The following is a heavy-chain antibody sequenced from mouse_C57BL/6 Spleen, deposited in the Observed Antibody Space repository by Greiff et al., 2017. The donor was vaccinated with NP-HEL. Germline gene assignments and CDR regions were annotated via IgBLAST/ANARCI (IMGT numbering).Heavy chain of an antibody. CDR2: ISNGGGST. Sequence: EVQLVESGGGLVQPGGSLKLSCAASGFTFSDYYMYWVRQTPEKRLEWVAYISNGGGSTYYPDTVKGRFTISRDNAKNTLYLQMSRLKSEDTAMYYCASRGYYGSSLYWYFDVWGTGTTVTVSS. J-gene: IGHJ1*03. V-gene: IGHV5-12*01. CDR3: ASRGYYGSSLYWYFDV. D-gene: IGHD1-1*01. CDR1: GFTFSDYY.